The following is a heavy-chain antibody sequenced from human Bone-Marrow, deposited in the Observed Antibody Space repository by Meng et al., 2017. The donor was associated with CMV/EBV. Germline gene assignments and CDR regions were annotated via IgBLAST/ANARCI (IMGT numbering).Heavy chain of an antibody. CDR2: IIPILGIA. Sequence: SVKVSCKASGGTFSSYTISWVRQAPGQGLEWMGRIIPILGIANYAQKFQGRVTMTRNTSISTAYMELSSLRSEDTAVYYCARGRSKGVFTMVRGPRPGMDVWGQGTTVTVSS. CDR1: GGTFSSYT. D-gene: IGHD3-10*01. V-gene: IGHV1-69*02. J-gene: IGHJ6*02. CDR3: ARGRSKGVFTMVRGPRPGMDV.